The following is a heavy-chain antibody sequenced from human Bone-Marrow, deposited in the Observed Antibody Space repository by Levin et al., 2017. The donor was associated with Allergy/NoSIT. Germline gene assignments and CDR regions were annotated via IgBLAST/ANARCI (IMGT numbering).Heavy chain of an antibody. V-gene: IGHV3-53*01. Sequence: LSLTCAASGFVSSINYMSWVRQAPGKGLEWVSVLYVSGSTYHAESVRGRFSMSRDTSKKTFSLHMASLRPDDTATYYCTITSGATGYYGMDVWGQGTTVTVSS. D-gene: IGHD3-9*01. J-gene: IGHJ6*02. CDR3: TITSGATGYYGMDV. CDR1: GFVSSINY. CDR2: LYVSGST.